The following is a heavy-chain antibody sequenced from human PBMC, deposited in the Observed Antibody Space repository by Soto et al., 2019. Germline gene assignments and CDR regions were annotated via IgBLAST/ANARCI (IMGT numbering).Heavy chain of an antibody. J-gene: IGHJ5*02. Sequence: EVRLVESGGGLVQPGGSLRLSCEASGFTFDDYAMHWVRQVPGKGLEWVSGISWNSNRIEYADSVRGRFTISRDNAKNSLYLQMNSLRVADTAFYFCTKERTPLLGYSWLDPWGRGTLVTVSS. V-gene: IGHV3-9*01. CDR1: GFTFDDYA. CDR2: ISWNSNRI. CDR3: TKERTPLLGYSWLDP. D-gene: IGHD2-8*02.